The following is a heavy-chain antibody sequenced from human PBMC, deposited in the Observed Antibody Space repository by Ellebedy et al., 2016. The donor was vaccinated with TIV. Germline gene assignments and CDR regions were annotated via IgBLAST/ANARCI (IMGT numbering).Heavy chain of an antibody. CDR3: AKDRFSSAWYGGYFDY. D-gene: IGHD6-19*01. V-gene: IGHV3-23*01. Sequence: PGGSLRPSCAASGFTFSSYAMSWVRQAPGKGLEWVSAISGSGDSPHYADSVKGRFTISRDTSKNTLYLKMNSLRAEDTAVYYCAKDRFSSAWYGGYFDYWGQGTLVTVSS. J-gene: IGHJ4*02. CDR2: ISGSGDSP. CDR1: GFTFSSYA.